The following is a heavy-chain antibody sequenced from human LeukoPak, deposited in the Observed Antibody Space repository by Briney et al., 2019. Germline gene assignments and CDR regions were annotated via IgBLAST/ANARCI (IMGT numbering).Heavy chain of an antibody. V-gene: IGHV1-69*13. CDR3: ARDSDYGVVTAILRD. Sequence: SVKVSCKASGGTFSSYAISWVRQAPGQGLEWMGGIIHIFGTANYAQKFQGRVTITADESTSTAYMELSSLRSEDTAVYYCARDSDYGVVTAILRDWGQGTLVTVSS. CDR1: GGTFSSYA. CDR2: IIHIFGTA. J-gene: IGHJ4*02. D-gene: IGHD2-21*02.